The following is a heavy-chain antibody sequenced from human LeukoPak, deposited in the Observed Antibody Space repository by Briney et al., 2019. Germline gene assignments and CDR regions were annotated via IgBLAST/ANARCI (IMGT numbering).Heavy chain of an antibody. J-gene: IGHJ4*02. Sequence: PGGSLRLSCAASGFTFRSYWMSWVRQAPGKGLEWVANIKQAGSEKYYVDSVKGRFTISRDNAKNSLYLQMNSLRAEDTAVYYCARDIGGIVVVPADGYFDYWGQGTLVTVSS. CDR2: IKQAGSEK. CDR3: ARDIGGIVVVPADGYFDY. V-gene: IGHV3-7*03. D-gene: IGHD2-2*01. CDR1: GFTFRSYW.